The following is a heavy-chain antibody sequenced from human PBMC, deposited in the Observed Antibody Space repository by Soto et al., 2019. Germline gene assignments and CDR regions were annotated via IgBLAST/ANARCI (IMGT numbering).Heavy chain of an antibody. D-gene: IGHD4-17*01. V-gene: IGHV1-2*02. CDR1: GYTFTGYY. J-gene: IGHJ4*02. CDR3: ARELRLRAY. CDR2: INPNTGGT. Sequence: ASVKVSCKSSGYTFTGYYMHWVRQAPEQGLEWLGLINPNTGGTKFAQKFQGRVTMTRDTSITTAYMELSSLRSDDTAVYYCARELRLRAYWGQGTPVTVSS.